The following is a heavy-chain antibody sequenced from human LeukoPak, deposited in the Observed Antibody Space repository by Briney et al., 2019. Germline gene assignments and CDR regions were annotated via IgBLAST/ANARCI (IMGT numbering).Heavy chain of an antibody. J-gene: IGHJ5*02. CDR2: INPNSGGT. D-gene: IGHD1-7*01. CDR1: GYTFTGYY. CDR3: ARTPPLKGITGTSFDP. V-gene: IGHV1-2*02. Sequence: ASVKVSCKASGYTFTGYYMHWVRQAPGQGLEWMGWINPNSGGTNYAQKFQGRVTMTRDTSISTAYMELSRLRSDDTAVYYCARTPPLKGITGTSFDPWGQGTLVTVSS.